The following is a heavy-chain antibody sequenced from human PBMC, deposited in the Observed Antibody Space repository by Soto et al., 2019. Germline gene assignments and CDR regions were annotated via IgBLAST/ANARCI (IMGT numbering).Heavy chain of an antibody. CDR3: ARAHYGDYGYGMDV. D-gene: IGHD4-17*01. CDR1: GGSISSGGYS. V-gene: IGHV4-30-2*01. CDR2: MYHSGST. Sequence: SETLSLTCAVSGGSISSGGYSWSWIRQPPGKGLEWIGYMYHSGSTYYNPSLKSRVTISIDRSKNQFSLKLSSVTAADTAVYYCARAHYGDYGYGMDVWGQGTTVTVSS. J-gene: IGHJ6*02.